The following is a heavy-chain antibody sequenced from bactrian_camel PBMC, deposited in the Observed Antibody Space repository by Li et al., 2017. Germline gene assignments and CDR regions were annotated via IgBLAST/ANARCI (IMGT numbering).Heavy chain of an antibody. V-gene: IGHV3S53*01. CDR2: MDGGGVM. Sequence: VQLVESGGASVQAGGSLRLSCRASRYNVNPKCMGWFRQAPGKEREGVAVMDGGGVMFYAVSVSGRFTISRDNSKNTLYLQLDSLRTEDTAIYYCATGAFGTSIASDISRRGTQVTVS. D-gene: IGHD8*01. J-gene: IGHJ4*01. CDR1: RYNVNPKC.